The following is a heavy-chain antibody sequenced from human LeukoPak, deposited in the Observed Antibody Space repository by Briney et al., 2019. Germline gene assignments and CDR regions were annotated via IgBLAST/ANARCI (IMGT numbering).Heavy chain of an antibody. CDR2: INPSGGST. J-gene: IGHJ4*02. CDR1: GYTFTSYY. V-gene: IGHV1-46*01. D-gene: IGHD2-15*01. CDR3: ARPGYCSGDTCYVPFDY. Sequence: VASVKVSCKASGYTFTSYYMHWVRQAPGQGLEWMGIINPSGGSTSYAQKFQGRVTMTRDMSTSTVYMELSSLRAEDTAVYYCARPGYCSGDTCYVPFDYWGQGTLVTVSS.